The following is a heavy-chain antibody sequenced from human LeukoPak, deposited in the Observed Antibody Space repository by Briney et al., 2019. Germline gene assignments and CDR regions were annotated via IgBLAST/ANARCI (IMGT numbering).Heavy chain of an antibody. D-gene: IGHD7-27*01. Sequence: KPSETLSLTCTVSGGSISSSSYYFGWIRQPPGKGLEWIGNIHYSGSTYYNPSLKSRVTISVDTSKNQFSLKLSSVTAADMAVYYCASQIGETGGPYYWGQGTLVTVSS. CDR3: ASQIGETGGPYY. J-gene: IGHJ4*02. CDR2: IHYSGST. CDR1: GGSISSSSYY. V-gene: IGHV4-39*01.